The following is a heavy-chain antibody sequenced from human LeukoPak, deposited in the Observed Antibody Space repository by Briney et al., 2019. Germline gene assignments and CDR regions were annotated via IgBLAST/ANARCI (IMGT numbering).Heavy chain of an antibody. CDR3: ARVFSGGTNSAGY. D-gene: IGHD1-1*01. V-gene: IGHV1-69*06. CDR1: EGTFSSYA. J-gene: IGHJ4*02. CDR2: IIPIFGTA. Sequence: SVKVSCKASEGTFSSYAISWVRQAPGQGLEWMGGIIPIFGTANYAQKFKGRVTITADKSTSTAYMELSSLRSEDTAVYYCARVFSGGTNSAGYWGQGTLVTVSS.